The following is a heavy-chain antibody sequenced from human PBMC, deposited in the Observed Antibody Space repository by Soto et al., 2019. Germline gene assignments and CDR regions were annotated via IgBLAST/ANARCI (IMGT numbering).Heavy chain of an antibody. CDR1: GGSISSGDYY. CDR3: ARVGLWLDTWFDP. Sequence: QVQLQESDPGLVKPSQTLSLTCAVSGGSISSGDYYWSWIRQHPGKGLEWIGYIYYSGSAYYNPSLKSRVTISVDTSKNQFSLKLSSVTAADTAVYYCARVGLWLDTWFDPWGLGTLVTVSS. CDR2: IYYSGSA. J-gene: IGHJ5*02. V-gene: IGHV4-31*11. D-gene: IGHD6-19*01.